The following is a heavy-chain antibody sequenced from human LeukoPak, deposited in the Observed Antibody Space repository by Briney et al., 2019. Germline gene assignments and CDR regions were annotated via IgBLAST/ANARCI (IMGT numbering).Heavy chain of an antibody. CDR3: ARNSSSWYDYYYYGMDV. J-gene: IGHJ6*02. D-gene: IGHD6-13*01. CDR1: GYTFTSYG. CDR2: ISAYNGNT. Sequence: GASVKVSCKASGYTFTSYGISWVRRAPGQGLEWMGWISAYNGNTNYAQKLQGRVTMTTDTSTSTAYMELRSLRSDDTAVYYCARNSSSWYDYYYYGMDVWGQGTTVTVSS. V-gene: IGHV1-18*01.